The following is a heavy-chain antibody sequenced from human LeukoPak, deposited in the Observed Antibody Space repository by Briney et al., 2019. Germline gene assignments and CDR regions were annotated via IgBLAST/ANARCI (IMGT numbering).Heavy chain of an antibody. CDR1: GLSFEHYF. D-gene: IGHD3-10*01. Sequence: SETLSLTCTVSGLSFEHYFWSWIRQPPGKGLEWVGYVYYSGSTDYSPSLESRLTISADTSKNQFSLKLRSVTAADTAVYYCASHRRSHGSEYWGQGTLVAVSS. CDR3: ASHRRSHGSEY. V-gene: IGHV4-59*08. J-gene: IGHJ4*02. CDR2: VYYSGST.